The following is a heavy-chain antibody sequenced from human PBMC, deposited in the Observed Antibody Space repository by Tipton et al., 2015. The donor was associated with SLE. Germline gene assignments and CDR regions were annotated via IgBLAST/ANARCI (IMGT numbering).Heavy chain of an antibody. D-gene: IGHD3-3*01. CDR3: ARGGSKHYDFWGRQMGPHAFDI. V-gene: IGHV4-4*07. CDR1: GGSISGYY. CDR2: IYSSGST. Sequence: TLSLTCAVSGGSISGYYWSWIRQPPGKGLEWIGRIYSSGSTNYNPSLKSRVTISVDTSKNQFSLKLSSVTAADTAVYYCARGGSKHYDFWGRQMGPHAFDIWGQETKVTVSS. J-gene: IGHJ3*02.